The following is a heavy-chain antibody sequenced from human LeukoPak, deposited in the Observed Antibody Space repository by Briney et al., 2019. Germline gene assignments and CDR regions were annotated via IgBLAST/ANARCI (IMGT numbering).Heavy chain of an antibody. CDR2: INSGGGST. CDR1: GFTFSSYW. D-gene: IGHD1-26*01. Sequence: QPGGSLRLSCAASGFTFSSYWMPWVRQAPGKGLVWVSRINSGGGSTSYADSVKGRFTISRDNAKNTLYLQMDSLRAEDTAMYYCARGTGSYYSLGYWGQGTLVTVSS. J-gene: IGHJ4*02. V-gene: IGHV3-74*01. CDR3: ARGTGSYYSLGY.